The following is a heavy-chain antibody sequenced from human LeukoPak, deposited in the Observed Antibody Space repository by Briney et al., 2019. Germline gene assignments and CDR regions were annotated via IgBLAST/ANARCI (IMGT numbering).Heavy chain of an antibody. CDR1: GFTFSAYN. Sequence: SGGSLRLSCAASGFTFSAYNMNWVRQAPRKGLEWVSSISSSSYIYYADSVKGRFTISRDNAKNSLYLQMNSLRAEDTALYYCARHWVGKPIDYWGQGTLVTVSS. CDR3: ARHWVGKPIDY. CDR2: ISSSSYI. D-gene: IGHD7-27*01. J-gene: IGHJ4*02. V-gene: IGHV3-21*04.